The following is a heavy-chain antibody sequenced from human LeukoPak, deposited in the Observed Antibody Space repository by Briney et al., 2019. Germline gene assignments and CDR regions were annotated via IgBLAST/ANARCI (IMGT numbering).Heavy chain of an antibody. CDR3: ARGPPFHCSSTSCYLSDNWFDP. D-gene: IGHD2-2*01. J-gene: IGHJ5*02. Sequence: ASVKVSCKASGYTFTSYDINWVRQATGQGLEWMGWMNPNSGNTGYAQKFQGRVTMTRNTSISTAYMGLSSLRSEDTAVYYCARGPPFHCSSTSCYLSDNWFDPWGQGTLVTVSS. CDR2: MNPNSGNT. V-gene: IGHV1-8*01. CDR1: GYTFTSYD.